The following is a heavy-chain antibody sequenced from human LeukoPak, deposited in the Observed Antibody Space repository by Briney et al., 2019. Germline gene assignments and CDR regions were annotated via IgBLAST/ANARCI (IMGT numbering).Heavy chain of an antibody. V-gene: IGHV4-34*01. Sequence: PSETLSLTCAVYGGSFSGYYWSWIRQPPGKGLEWIGEINHSGSTNYNPSLKSRVTISVDTSKNQFSLKLSSVTAADTAVYYCARTSYSSGWSPFDYWGQGTLVTVSS. CDR2: INHSGST. D-gene: IGHD6-19*01. J-gene: IGHJ4*02. CDR3: ARTSYSSGWSPFDY. CDR1: GGSFSGYY.